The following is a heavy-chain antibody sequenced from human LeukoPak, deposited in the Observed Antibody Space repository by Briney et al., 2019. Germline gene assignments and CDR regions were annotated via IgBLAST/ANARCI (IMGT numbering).Heavy chain of an antibody. D-gene: IGHD1-7*01. J-gene: IGHJ6*03. CDR2: IYYSGST. CDR3: ARGGQENNWNYDYYNYNMDV. CDR1: GGSISSSSYY. Sequence: SETLSLTCTVSGGSISSSSYYWGWIRQPPGKGLEWIGSIYYSGSTYYNPSLKSRVTISVDTSKNQFSLKLSSVTAADTAVYYCARGGQENNWNYDYYNYNMDVWGQGTTAIVSS. V-gene: IGHV4-39*07.